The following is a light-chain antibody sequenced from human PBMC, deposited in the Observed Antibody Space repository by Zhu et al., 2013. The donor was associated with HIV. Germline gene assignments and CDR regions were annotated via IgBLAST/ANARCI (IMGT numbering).Light chain of an antibody. V-gene: IGKV3-15*01. CDR3: QQYNNWPPIT. CDR1: QSVSTN. CDR2: GAS. J-gene: IGKJ5*01. Sequence: EIVLTQSPATLSLSPGERATLSCRASQSVSTNYLAWYQQKPGQAPTLLIYGASTRATGVPARFSGSGSGTEFTLTVSSLQSEDFAVYFCQQYNNWPPITFGQGTRLEIK.